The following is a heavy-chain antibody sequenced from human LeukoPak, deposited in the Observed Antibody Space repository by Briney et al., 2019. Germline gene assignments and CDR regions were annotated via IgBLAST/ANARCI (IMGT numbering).Heavy chain of an antibody. CDR1: GGSISSSGYF. D-gene: IGHD6-13*01. V-gene: IGHV4-61*02. CDR2: IYASGIT. Sequence: PSETLSLTCTVSGGSISSSGYFWTWIRQPAGKRLEWIGRIYASGITNYNPSLVIRVALSIDQNRPQFSFGLCSVSGPDTAFFYCARDNLPAGIKDAFDIWGEGTKVGVCS. J-gene: IGHJ3*02. CDR3: ARDNLPAGIKDAFDI.